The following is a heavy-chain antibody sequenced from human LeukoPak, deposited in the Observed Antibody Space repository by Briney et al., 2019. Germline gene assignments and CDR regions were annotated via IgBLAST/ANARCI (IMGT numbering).Heavy chain of an antibody. J-gene: IGHJ4*02. CDR2: IKQDGSEK. CDR3: AKDRGSGSSFDY. V-gene: IGHV3-7*03. D-gene: IGHD1-26*01. Sequence: GGSLRLSCAASGFTFSSYWMRWVRQAPGKGLEWVANIKQDGSEKYYVDSVKGRFTISRDNSKNALYLQMNSLRAEDTAVYYCAKDRGSGSSFDYWGQGTLVTVSS. CDR1: GFTFSSYW.